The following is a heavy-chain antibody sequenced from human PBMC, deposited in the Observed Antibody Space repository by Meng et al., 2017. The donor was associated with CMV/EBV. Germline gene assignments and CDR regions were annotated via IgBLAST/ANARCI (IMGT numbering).Heavy chain of an antibody. CDR3: ARAECSSTSCYSFDY. Sequence: GSLRLSCAASGFTFDDYGMSWVRQAPGKGLEWVSGINWNGGSTGYADSVKGRFTISRDNAKNSLYLQMNSLRAEDTALYYCARAECSSTSCYSFDYWGQGTLVTVSS. V-gene: IGHV3-20*04. D-gene: IGHD2-2*02. CDR2: INWNGGST. CDR1: GFTFDDYG. J-gene: IGHJ4*02.